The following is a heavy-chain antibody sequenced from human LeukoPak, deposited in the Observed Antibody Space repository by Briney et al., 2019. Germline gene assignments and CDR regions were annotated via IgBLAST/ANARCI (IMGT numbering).Heavy chain of an antibody. V-gene: IGHV4-34*01. D-gene: IGHD2-15*01. CDR3: ARIPPLYCSGGSCYSAFDY. CDR1: GGSFSGYY. Sequence: SETLSLTCAVYGGSFSGYYWSWIRQPPGKGLEWIGEINHSGSTNYNPSLKSRVTISVDTSKNQFSLKLSSVTAADTAVYYCARIPPLYCSGGSCYSAFDYWGQGTLVTVSS. CDR2: INHSGST. J-gene: IGHJ4*02.